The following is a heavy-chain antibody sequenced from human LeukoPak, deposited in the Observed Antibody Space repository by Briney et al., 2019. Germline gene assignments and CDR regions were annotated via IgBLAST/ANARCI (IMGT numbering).Heavy chain of an antibody. J-gene: IGHJ4*02. CDR2: IKSKTDGGTT. D-gene: IGHD1-14*01. CDR3: TTELDVRPNHY. V-gene: IGHV3-15*01. Sequence: GGSLGLSCAASGFTFSNAWMSWVRQAPGKGLEWVGRIKSKTDGGTTDYAAPVKGRFTISRDDSKNTLYLQMNSLKSEDTAVYYCTTELDVRPNHYWGQGTLVTVSS. CDR1: GFTFSNAW.